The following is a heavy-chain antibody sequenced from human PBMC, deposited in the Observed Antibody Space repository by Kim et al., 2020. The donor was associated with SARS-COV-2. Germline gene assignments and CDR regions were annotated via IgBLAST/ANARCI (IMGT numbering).Heavy chain of an antibody. J-gene: IGHJ6*02. CDR1: GYSISSGYY. Sequence: SETLSLTCTVSGYSISSGYYWGWIRQPPGKGLEWIGSIYHSGSTYYNPSLKSRVTISVDTSKNQFSLKLSSVTAADTAVYYCARDVGIAAAEFTYYYYGMDVWGQGTTVTVSS. D-gene: IGHD6-13*01. V-gene: IGHV4-38-2*02. CDR2: IYHSGST. CDR3: ARDVGIAAAEFTYYYYGMDV.